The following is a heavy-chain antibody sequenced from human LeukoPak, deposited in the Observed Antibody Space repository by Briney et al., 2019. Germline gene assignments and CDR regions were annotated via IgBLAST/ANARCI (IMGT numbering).Heavy chain of an antibody. V-gene: IGHV3-30*18. D-gene: IGHD6-13*01. CDR2: ISYDGSNK. Sequence: PGKSLRLSCAASGFTFSSYGMHWVRQAPGKGLEWVAVISYDGSNKYYADSVKGRFTISRDNSKNTLYLQMNSLRAEDTAVYYCAKETGYSSSWFADYWGQGTLVTVSS. CDR1: GFTFSSYG. J-gene: IGHJ4*02. CDR3: AKETGYSSSWFADY.